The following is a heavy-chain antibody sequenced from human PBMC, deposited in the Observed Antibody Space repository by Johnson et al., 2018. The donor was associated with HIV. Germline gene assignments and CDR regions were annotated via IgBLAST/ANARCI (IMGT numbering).Heavy chain of an antibody. J-gene: IGHJ3*02. CDR1: GLSFSNFG. V-gene: IGHV3-33*08. CDR3: ARAGVITGDAFDI. Sequence: QVQLVESGGGVVQPGKSLTLSCVVSGLSFSNFGIHWVRQAPGKGPEWVAVISFDGNLKKYADSVKGRFTISRDNSKNTLYLQMNSLGAGDTAVYYCARAGVITGDAFDIWGQGTMVTVSS. D-gene: IGHD3-22*01. CDR2: ISFDGNLK.